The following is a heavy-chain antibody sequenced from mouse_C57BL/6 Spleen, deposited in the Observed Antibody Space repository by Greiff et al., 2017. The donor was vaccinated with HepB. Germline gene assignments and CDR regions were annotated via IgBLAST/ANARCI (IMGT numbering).Heavy chain of an antibody. CDR2: IHPNSGST. CDR1: GYTFTSYW. J-gene: IGHJ2*01. Sequence: QVQLQQPGAELVKPGASVKLSCKASGYTFTSYWMHWVKQRPGQGLEWIGMIHPNSGSTNYNEKFKSKATLTVDKSYSTAYMQLSSLTSEDSAVDYCARCPFYGSLDYWGQGTTLTVSS. CDR3: ARCPFYGSLDY. D-gene: IGHD1-1*01. V-gene: IGHV1-64*01.